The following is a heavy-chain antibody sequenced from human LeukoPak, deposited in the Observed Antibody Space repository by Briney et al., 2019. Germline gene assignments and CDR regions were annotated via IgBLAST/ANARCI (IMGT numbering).Heavy chain of an antibody. CDR1: GFTFSSYE. Sequence: GGSLRLSCAASGFTFSSYEMNWVRQAPGKGLEWVPYISSSGSTIYYADSVKGRFTISRDNAKNSLYLQMNSLRAEDTAVYYCARGSSFGELSHWGQGTLVTVSS. V-gene: IGHV3-48*03. CDR2: ISSSGSTI. D-gene: IGHD3-10*01. CDR3: ARGSSFGELSH. J-gene: IGHJ1*01.